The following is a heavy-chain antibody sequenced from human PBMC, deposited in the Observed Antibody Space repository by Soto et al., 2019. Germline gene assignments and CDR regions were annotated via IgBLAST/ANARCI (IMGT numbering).Heavy chain of an antibody. CDR3: ARLYCSGGSGYAFDY. CDR1: GFPFIGFG. J-gene: IGHJ4*02. Sequence: GGPNRLPCKAAGFPFIGFGVSWVRKAQGKGLEWVANIKQDGSEKYYLDSVKGRFTISRDNAKSSLYLQMNSLRAEDTAIYYCARLYCSGGSGYAFDYWGQGTLVTVSS. V-gene: IGHV3-7*01. CDR2: IKQDGSEK. D-gene: IGHD2-15*01.